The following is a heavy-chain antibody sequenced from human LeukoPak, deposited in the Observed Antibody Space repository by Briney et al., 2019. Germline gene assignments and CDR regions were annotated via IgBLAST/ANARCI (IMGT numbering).Heavy chain of an antibody. CDR1: GYTFTSYY. V-gene: IGHV1-46*01. CDR2: INPSGGST. Sequence: ASVKVSCKASGYTFTSYYMHWVRQAPGQGLEWMGIINPSGGSTSYAQKFQGRVTMTRDTSTSTVYMELSSLRSEDTAVYYCARALKESGYDSYYFDYWSQGTLVTVSS. D-gene: IGHD3-3*01. CDR3: ARALKESGYDSYYFDY. J-gene: IGHJ4*02.